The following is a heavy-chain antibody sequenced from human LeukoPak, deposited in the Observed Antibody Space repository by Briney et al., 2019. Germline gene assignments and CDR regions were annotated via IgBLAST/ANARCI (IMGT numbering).Heavy chain of an antibody. CDR2: INHSGST. V-gene: IGHV4-34*01. CDR3: ARGREGYCSGGSCYGIDY. CDR1: GGSFSGYY. D-gene: IGHD2-15*01. Sequence: PSETLSLTCAVYGGSFSGYYWSWIRQPPGKGLEWIGEINHSGSTNYNPSLKSRVTISVDTSKNQFSLKLSSVTAADTAVYYCARGREGYCSGGSCYGIDYWGQGTLVTVSS. J-gene: IGHJ4*02.